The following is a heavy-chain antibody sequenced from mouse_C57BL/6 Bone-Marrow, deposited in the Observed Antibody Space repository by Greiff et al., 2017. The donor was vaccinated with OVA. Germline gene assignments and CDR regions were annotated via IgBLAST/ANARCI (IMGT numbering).Heavy chain of an antibody. V-gene: IGHV1-54*01. CDR2: INPGSGGT. J-gene: IGHJ3*01. CDR1: GYAFTNYL. Sequence: QVQLQQSGAELVRPGTSVKVSCKASGYAFTNYLIEWVKQRPGQGLEWIGVINPGSGGTNYNEKFKSKATLTVDKSSSTAYMQLSSLTSEDSAVYYCARYYYSNYPFAYWGQGTLVTVSA. CDR3: ARYYYSNYPFAY. D-gene: IGHD2-5*01.